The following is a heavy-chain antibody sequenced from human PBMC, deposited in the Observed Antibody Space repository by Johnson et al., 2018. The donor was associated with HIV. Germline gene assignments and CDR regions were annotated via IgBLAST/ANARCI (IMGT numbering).Heavy chain of an antibody. Sequence: YADSVKGRFTISRDNSKNTLYLQMNSLRAEDTAVYYCARGLAADAFDIWGQGTMVTVSS. D-gene: IGHD6-13*01. V-gene: IGHV3-30*01. J-gene: IGHJ3*02. CDR3: ARGLAADAFDI.